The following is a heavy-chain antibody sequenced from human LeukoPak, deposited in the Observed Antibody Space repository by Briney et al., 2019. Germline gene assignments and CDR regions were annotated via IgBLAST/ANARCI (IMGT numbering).Heavy chain of an antibody. D-gene: IGHD1-26*01. CDR3: GSYLGGTTGFDS. CDR2: IKEDGSVK. Sequence: PGGSLRLSCAASGFTFSTYWMSWVRQAPGRGLEWVANIKEDGSVKFYVDPVKGRFTVSRDNAKNSLYLQMSSLRAEDTAVYYCGSYLGGTTGFDSWGQGTLVTVSS. V-gene: IGHV3-7*05. CDR1: GFTFSTYW. J-gene: IGHJ4*02.